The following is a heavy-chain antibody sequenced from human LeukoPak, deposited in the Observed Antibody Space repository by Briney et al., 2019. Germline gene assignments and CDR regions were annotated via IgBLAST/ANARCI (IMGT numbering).Heavy chain of an antibody. Sequence: PSGGSLRLSCAASGFTFSSFAMHWVRQAPGKGLEWVAVIWYDGSNKYYADSVKGRFTISRDNSKNTLYLQMNSLRAEDTAVYYCARGSDQLLYVDYWGQGTLVTVSS. CDR1: GFTFSSFA. V-gene: IGHV3-33*08. CDR2: IWYDGSNK. CDR3: ARGSDQLLYVDY. J-gene: IGHJ4*02. D-gene: IGHD2-2*01.